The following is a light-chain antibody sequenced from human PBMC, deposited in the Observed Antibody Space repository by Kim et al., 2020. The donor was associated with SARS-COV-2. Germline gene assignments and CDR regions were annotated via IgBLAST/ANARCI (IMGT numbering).Light chain of an antibody. CDR2: QDR. CDR3: QAWDSGTVV. Sequence: VSPGQTASITCSGDKLGDKYACWYQQKAGQSPVVVISQDRKRPSGIPERFSGSSSGNTATLTISGTQAMDEADYYCQAWDSGTVVFGGGTQLTVL. CDR1: KLGDKY. J-gene: IGLJ2*01. V-gene: IGLV3-1*01.